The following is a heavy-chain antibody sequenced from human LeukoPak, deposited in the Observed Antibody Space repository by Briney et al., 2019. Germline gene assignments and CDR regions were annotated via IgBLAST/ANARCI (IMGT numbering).Heavy chain of an antibody. CDR3: AGGSGWLIDY. Sequence: GGSLRLSCAASGFTFSSFWMNWVRHTPGKGLEWVANIEGDGSEKNYMDSVKGRFTISRDNAKKSLHLQMNSLRAEDTGVYYCAGGSGWLIDYWGQGTQVTVSS. CDR1: GFTFSSFW. CDR2: IEGDGSEK. V-gene: IGHV3-7*03. J-gene: IGHJ4*02. D-gene: IGHD6-19*01.